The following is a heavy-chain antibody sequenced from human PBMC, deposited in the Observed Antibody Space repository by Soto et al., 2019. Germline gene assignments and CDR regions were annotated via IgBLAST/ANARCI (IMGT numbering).Heavy chain of an antibody. D-gene: IGHD3-10*01. J-gene: IGHJ6*03. CDR2: ISYDGSNK. CDR3: ANSVLLWFGETTPYMDV. V-gene: IGHV3-30*18. Sequence: QVQLVESGGGVVQPGRSLRLSCAASGFTFSSYGMHWVRQAPGKGLEWVAVISYDGSNKYYADSVKGRFTISRDNSKKSLYLQMNSQRDEDTAVYYCANSVLLWFGETTPYMDVWGKGTTVTVSS. CDR1: GFTFSSYG.